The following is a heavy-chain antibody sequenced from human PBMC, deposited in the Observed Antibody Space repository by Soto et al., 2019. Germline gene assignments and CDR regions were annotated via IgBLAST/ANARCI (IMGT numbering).Heavy chain of an antibody. CDR1: GYTFTSYD. Sequence: WASVKVSCKASGYTFTSYDINWVRQATGQGLEWMGWMNPNSGNTGYAQKFQGRVTMTRNTSISTAYMELSSLRSEDTAVYYCGMCSGWSQDAFDIWGQGTMVTVSS. CDR3: GMCSGWSQDAFDI. V-gene: IGHV1-8*01. J-gene: IGHJ3*02. D-gene: IGHD6-19*01. CDR2: MNPNSGNT.